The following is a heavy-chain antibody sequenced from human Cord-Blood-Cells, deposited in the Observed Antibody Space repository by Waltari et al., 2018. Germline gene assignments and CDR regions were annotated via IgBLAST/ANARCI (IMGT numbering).Heavy chain of an antibody. CDR1: GFTFSSYG. CDR3: VRGYYYYYYYMDV. CDR2: ISYDGSNK. V-gene: IGHV3-30*03. Sequence: QVQLVESGGGVVQPGRSLKLPCEASGFTFSSYGMHWVRQAPGKGLEWGAVISYDGSNKYYADSVKGRFTISRDNSKNTLYLQMNSLRAEDTAVYYCVRGYYYYYYYMDVWGKGTTVTVSS. J-gene: IGHJ6*03.